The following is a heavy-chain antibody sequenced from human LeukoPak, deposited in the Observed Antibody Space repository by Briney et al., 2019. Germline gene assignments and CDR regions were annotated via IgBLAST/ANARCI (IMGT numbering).Heavy chain of an antibody. CDR3: AKDMCTNGVCYGYYYYYYMDV. J-gene: IGHJ6*03. D-gene: IGHD2-8*01. Sequence: GRSLRLSCAASGFTFSSYGMHWVRQAPGKGLEWVAVIWYDGSNKYYADSVKGRFTISRDNSKNTLYLQMNSLRAEDTAVYYCAKDMCTNGVCYGYYYYYYMDVWGKGTTVTVSS. CDR1: GFTFSSYG. V-gene: IGHV3-33*06. CDR2: IWYDGSNK.